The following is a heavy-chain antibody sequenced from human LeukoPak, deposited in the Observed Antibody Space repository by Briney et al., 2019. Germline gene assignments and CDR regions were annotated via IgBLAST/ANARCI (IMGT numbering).Heavy chain of an antibody. CDR2: IWYDGSNK. CDR1: GFTFSSYG. CDR3: ARMTTVTTYYFDY. V-gene: IGHV3-33*01. D-gene: IGHD4-17*01. Sequence: GRSLRLSCAASGFTFSSYGMHWVRQAPGKGLEWVAVIWYDGSNKYYADSVKGRFTISRDNSKNTLYLQMNSLRAEDTAVYYCARMTTVTTYYFDYWGQGTLVTVSS. J-gene: IGHJ4*02.